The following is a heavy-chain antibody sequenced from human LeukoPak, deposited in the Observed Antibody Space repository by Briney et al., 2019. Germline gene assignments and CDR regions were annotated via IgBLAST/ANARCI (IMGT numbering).Heavy chain of an antibody. J-gene: IGHJ5*02. D-gene: IGHD2-2*01. CDR3: ARVYCSSTSCPNWFDP. Sequence: ASVKVSCKASGYTFTGYYMHRVRQAPGQGLEWMGRINPNSGGTNYAQKFQGRVTMTRDTSISTAYMELSRLRSDDTAVYYCARVYCSSTSCPNWFDPWGQGTLVTVSS. V-gene: IGHV1-2*06. CDR2: INPNSGGT. CDR1: GYTFTGYY.